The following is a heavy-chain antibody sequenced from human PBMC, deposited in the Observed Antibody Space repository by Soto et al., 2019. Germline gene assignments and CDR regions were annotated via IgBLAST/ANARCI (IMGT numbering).Heavy chain of an antibody. J-gene: IGHJ3*02. D-gene: IGHD3-22*01. CDR1: GYSFTSYW. CDR2: IYPGDSDT. V-gene: IGHV5-51*03. Sequence: EVQLVQSGAEVKKPGESLKISCKGSGYSFTSYWIGWVRQMPGKGLEWMGIIYPGDSDTRYSPSFQGQVTISADKSISTAYLQWSSLKASDTAMYYCASPYDSSGYYVAGEFTTDDAFDIWGQGTMVTVSS. CDR3: ASPYDSSGYYVAGEFTTDDAFDI.